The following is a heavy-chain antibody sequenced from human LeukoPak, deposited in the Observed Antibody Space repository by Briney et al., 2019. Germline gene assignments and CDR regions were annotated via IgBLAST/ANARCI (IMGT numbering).Heavy chain of an antibody. D-gene: IGHD5-18*01. CDR3: AIYNNYGSRDFDD. CDR1: GFTFSSFW. J-gene: IGHJ4*02. Sequence: GESLTLSCAASGFTFSSFWMSWVRQAPGKGLEWVANIKQDGREKYHVDPVKGRFTISRDNARNSLYLQMTGMGAEDTAVYYFAIYNNYGSRDFDDWGQGTLVTVSS. CDR2: IKQDGREK. V-gene: IGHV3-7*01.